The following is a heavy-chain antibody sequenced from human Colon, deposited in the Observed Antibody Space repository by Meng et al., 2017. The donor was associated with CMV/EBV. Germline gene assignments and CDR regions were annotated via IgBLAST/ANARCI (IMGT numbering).Heavy chain of an antibody. V-gene: IGHV3-33*01. Sequence: GESLKISCAASGFISSSFGLHWVRQAPGKGLEWVSMIWFDGRYEYYADSVKGRFSISRDDSKNTLFLQMSSLRVEDTAIYYCARDNIQATGATPYFDQWGQGTLVTVSS. CDR1: GFISSSFG. CDR3: ARDNIQATGATPYFDQ. J-gene: IGHJ4*02. CDR2: IWFDGRYE. D-gene: IGHD1-1*01.